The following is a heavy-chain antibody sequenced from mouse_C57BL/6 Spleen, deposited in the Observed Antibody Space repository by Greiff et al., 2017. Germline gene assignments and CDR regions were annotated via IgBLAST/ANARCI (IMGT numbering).Heavy chain of an antibody. J-gene: IGHJ4*01. V-gene: IGHV1-53*01. CDR3: ARSDYDRMGYAMDY. Sequence: QVHVKQSGTELVKPGASVKLSCKASGYTFTSYWMHWVKQRPGQGLEWIGNINPSNGGTNYNEKFKSKATLTVDKSSSTAYIQLSSLTSEDSAVYYCARSDYDRMGYAMDYWGQGTSVTVSS. CDR1: GYTFTSYW. D-gene: IGHD2-4*01. CDR2: INPSNGGT.